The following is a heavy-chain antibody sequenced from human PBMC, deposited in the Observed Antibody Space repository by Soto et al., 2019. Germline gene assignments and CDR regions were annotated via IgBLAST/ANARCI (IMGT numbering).Heavy chain of an antibody. CDR3: LKEMLQTETFDM. V-gene: IGHV3-9*01. CDR2: ISWNSGKI. D-gene: IGHD3-16*01. Sequence: EVQLVESGGGLVQSGRSLRLSCAASGFIFDDYAMHWVRQAPGKGLEWVSVISWNSGKIEYADSVRGRFIISRDNAKNSLYLQMNSLRPEDTAMYYCLKEMLQTETFDMWGQGTMVTVSS. CDR1: GFIFDDYA. J-gene: IGHJ3*02.